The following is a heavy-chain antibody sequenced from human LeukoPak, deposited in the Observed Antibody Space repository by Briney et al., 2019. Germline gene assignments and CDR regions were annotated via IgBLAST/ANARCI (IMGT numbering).Heavy chain of an antibody. D-gene: IGHD3-16*01. CDR1: GFTFRNYW. CDR2: IKEDGSEK. V-gene: IGHV3-7*01. CDR3: ARDYFGGRNDH. J-gene: IGHJ4*02. Sequence: GGSLRLSCAAAGFTFRNYWMSGVRQATGKGRECVAKIKEDGSEKHYVDSVKGRFTISRDNAKNSIYLKMNSLRAEDTAMYYCARDYFGGRNDHWGQGILVTVSS.